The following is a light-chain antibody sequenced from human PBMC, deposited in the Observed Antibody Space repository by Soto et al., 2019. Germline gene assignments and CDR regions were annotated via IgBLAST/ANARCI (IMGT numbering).Light chain of an antibody. CDR3: QQFGRSPYT. V-gene: IGKV3-20*01. Sequence: EIVLTQSPGTLSLSPGERATLSCRASQSVTGSHLVWYQQKPGQAPRLLIYGASGRATGIPDRFSGSGSGTDFTLTISRLEPEDSAVYYCQQFGRSPYTFGQGTKLEIK. CDR2: GAS. CDR1: QSVTGSH. J-gene: IGKJ2*01.